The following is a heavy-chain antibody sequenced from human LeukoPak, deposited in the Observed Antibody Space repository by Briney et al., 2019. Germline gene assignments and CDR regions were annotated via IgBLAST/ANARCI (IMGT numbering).Heavy chain of an antibody. CDR3: ARDSTVTKFDY. CDR1: GFTFSSYS. D-gene: IGHD4-17*01. J-gene: IGHJ4*02. V-gene: IGHV3-48*01. Sequence: GGSLRLSCAAFGFTFSSYSMNWVRQAPGKGLEWVSYISSSSSTIYYADSVKGRFTISRDNAKNSLYLQMNSLRAEDTAVYYCARDSTVTKFDYWGQGTLVTVSS. CDR2: ISSSSSTI.